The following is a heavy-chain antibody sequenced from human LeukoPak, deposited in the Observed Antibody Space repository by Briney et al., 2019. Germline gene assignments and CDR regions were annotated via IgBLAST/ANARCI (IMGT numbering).Heavy chain of an antibody. Sequence: PGGSLRLSCVASGFTFSDYAMNWVRQAPGKGLEWVSTFKTNSGQVYHAESVRGRFTISRDNSKNTVYLQMSSLRAEDTALYYCARSVPDYTRFGYWGQGALVTVSP. D-gene: IGHD4-11*01. CDR1: GFTFSDYA. CDR2: FKTNSGQV. V-gene: IGHV3-23*01. J-gene: IGHJ4*02. CDR3: ARSVPDYTRFGY.